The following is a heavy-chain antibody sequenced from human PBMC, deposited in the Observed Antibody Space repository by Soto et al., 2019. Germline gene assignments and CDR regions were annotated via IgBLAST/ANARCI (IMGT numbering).Heavy chain of an antibody. D-gene: IGHD3-22*01. CDR2: INAHSGGT. CDR3: ARGVYDSSGYYYP. CDR1: GYSFTAYY. J-gene: IGHJ5*02. Sequence: GASVKVSCQASGYSFTAYYINLLGQAPGQGLEWMGWINAHSGGTEYAQKFQGRVTLTRDTSIATAYLTLTSLTSDDTAVYYCARGVYDSSGYYYPWGQGTLVTLS. V-gene: IGHV1-2*02.